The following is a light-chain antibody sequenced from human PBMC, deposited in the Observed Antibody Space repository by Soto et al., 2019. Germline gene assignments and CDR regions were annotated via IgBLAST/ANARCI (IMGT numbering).Light chain of an antibody. CDR2: LNSDGSH. CDR1: SGHSNYA. J-gene: IGLJ2*01. CDR3: QTWGTAIRV. V-gene: IGLV4-69*01. Sequence: QLVLTQSPSASASLGASVKLTCTLSSGHSNYAIAWHQQQAEKGPRYLMKLNSDGSHTKGDGIPDRFSGSSSGAERYLTISSLQSEDEADYYCQTWGTAIRVFGGGTKVTVL.